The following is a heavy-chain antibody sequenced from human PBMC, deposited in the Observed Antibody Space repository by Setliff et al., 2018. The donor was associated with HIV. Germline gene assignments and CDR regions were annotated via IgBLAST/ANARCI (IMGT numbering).Heavy chain of an antibody. Sequence: SGRTLVNPTQTLTLTCTFSGFSLSPRGMSVSWIRQPPGKGLEWIALLYWNDDKRYSPSLKSRLTITKDTSKNQVVLTMTNMDPVDTATYYCAHSTFVAAAGGFDYWGQGTLVTVSS. CDR1: GFSLSPRGMS. CDR2: LYWNDDK. CDR3: AHSTFVAAAGGFDY. J-gene: IGHJ4*02. D-gene: IGHD6-13*01. V-gene: IGHV2-5*08.